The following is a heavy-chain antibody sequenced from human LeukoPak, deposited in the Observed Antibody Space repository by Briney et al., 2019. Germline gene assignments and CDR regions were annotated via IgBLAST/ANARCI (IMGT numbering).Heavy chain of an antibody. V-gene: IGHV3-20*04. CDR2: INWNGGST. Sequence: RPGGSLRLSCAASGFTFDDYGMSWVRQAPGKGLEWVSGINWNGGSTGYADSVKGRFTISRDNVKNSLYLQMNSLRAEDTALYYCARVKRYTPTYYFDKWGQGTLVTVSS. D-gene: IGHD3-16*02. CDR3: ARVKRYTPTYYFDK. J-gene: IGHJ4*02. CDR1: GFTFDDYG.